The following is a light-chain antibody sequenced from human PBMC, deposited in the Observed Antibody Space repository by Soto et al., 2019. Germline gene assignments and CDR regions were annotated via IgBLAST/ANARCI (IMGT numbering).Light chain of an antibody. Sequence: EKVMTQSPATLCVSPGERATLSCRASQSVSSTVAWYQQRPGQAPRLLISGASTRATGVPARFSGSGSGTDFSLTITSLQSEDVGVYYFQQYNDLPPTLGQGTRVEIK. CDR3: QQYNDLPPT. CDR2: GAS. V-gene: IGKV3-15*01. CDR1: QSVSST. J-gene: IGKJ1*01.